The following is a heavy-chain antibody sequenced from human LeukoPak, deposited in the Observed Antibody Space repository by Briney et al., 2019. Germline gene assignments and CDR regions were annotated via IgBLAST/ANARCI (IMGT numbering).Heavy chain of an antibody. D-gene: IGHD6-19*01. CDR3: ARDQVAGPGIDY. Sequence: PGQSLRLSCDASGFSINTYTMYWVRQAPGQGLEWVSGIRNSDGMTYYADSVRGRFTISTDNSKNTLYLQMNSLRAEDTAVYYCARDQVAGPGIDYWGQGTLVTVSS. CDR1: GFSINTYT. V-gene: IGHV3-23*01. J-gene: IGHJ4*02. CDR2: IRNSDGMT.